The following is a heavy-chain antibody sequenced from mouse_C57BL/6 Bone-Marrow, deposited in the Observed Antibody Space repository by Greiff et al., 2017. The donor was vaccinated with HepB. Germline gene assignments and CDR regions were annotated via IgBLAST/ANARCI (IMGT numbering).Heavy chain of an antibody. CDR3: ARYYGNYPAWFAY. CDR1: GFTFSSYA. Sequence: EVQRVESGGGLVKPGGSLKLSCAASGFTFSSYAMSWVRQTPEKRLEWVATISDGGSYTYYPDNVKGRFTISRDNAKNNLYLQMSHLKSEDTAMYYCARYYGNYPAWFAYWGQGTLVTVSA. CDR2: ISDGGSYT. J-gene: IGHJ3*01. D-gene: IGHD2-1*01. V-gene: IGHV5-4*01.